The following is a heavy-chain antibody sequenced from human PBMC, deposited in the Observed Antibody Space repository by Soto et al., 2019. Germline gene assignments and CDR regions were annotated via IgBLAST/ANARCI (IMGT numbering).Heavy chain of an antibody. D-gene: IGHD1-26*01. Sequence: EVQLEESGGALVEPGGSLRLSCAASGFTFNNARMSWVRQAPGKGLDRGGRIDGGHTYFAAPVEGRFTFSRDDSRNTLFLQMNSLKTEDTGVYYCTSNAAAKVGTLSYWGQGTLVTVSS. CDR2: IDGGHT. V-gene: IGHV3-15*02. CDR3: TSNAAAKVGTLSY. J-gene: IGHJ4*02. CDR1: GFTFNNAR.